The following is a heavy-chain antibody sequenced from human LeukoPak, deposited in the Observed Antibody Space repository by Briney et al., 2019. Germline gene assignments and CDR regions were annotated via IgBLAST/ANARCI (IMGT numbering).Heavy chain of an antibody. CDR1: GFTFGSYS. CDR2: ISTSSSYK. D-gene: IGHD2-2*01. J-gene: IGHJ4*02. V-gene: IGHV3-21*01. Sequence: PGGSLRLSCAASGFTFGSYSMNWVRQAPGKGLEWVSSISTSSSYKYYADSIKGRFTISRDNAKDSLYLEMNSLRVEDTAVYFCARAPDFVVVPASDYWGQGTLVTVS. CDR3: ARAPDFVVVPASDY.